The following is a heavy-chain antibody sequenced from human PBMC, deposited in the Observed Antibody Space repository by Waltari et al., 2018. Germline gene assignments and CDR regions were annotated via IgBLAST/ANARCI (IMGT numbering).Heavy chain of an antibody. V-gene: IGHV4-61*02. CDR2: IYPSGST. D-gene: IGHD2-15*01. J-gene: IGHJ4*02. Sequence: QVQLQESGPGLVKPSQTLPLTCTVSGGSISSGSYYWSWIRQPAGKGLEWIGRIYPSGSTNYNPSLKSRVTISVDTSKNQFSLKLSSVTAADTAVYYCARGSWPEDYWGQGTLVTVSS. CDR3: ARGSWPEDY. CDR1: GGSISSGSYY.